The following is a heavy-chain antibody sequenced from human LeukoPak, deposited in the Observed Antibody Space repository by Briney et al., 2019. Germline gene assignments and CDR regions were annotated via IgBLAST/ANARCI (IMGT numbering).Heavy chain of an antibody. D-gene: IGHD3-10*01. J-gene: IGHJ5*02. CDR2: INHSGST. CDR1: GGSFSGYY. V-gene: IGHV4-34*01. CDR3: ARGPSMVRRVWFDP. Sequence: PSETLSLTCAVYGGSFSGYYWSWIRRPPGKGLEWIGEINHSGSTNYNPSLKSRVTISVDTSKNQFSLKLSSVTAADTAVYYCARGPSMVRRVWFDPWGQGTLVTVSS.